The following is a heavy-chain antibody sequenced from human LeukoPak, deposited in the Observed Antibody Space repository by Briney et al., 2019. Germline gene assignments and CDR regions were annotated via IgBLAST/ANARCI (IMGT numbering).Heavy chain of an antibody. CDR2: INPNSGDT. V-gene: IGHV1-2*06. D-gene: IGHD3-22*01. CDR1: GYTFTGYH. J-gene: IGHJ4*02. CDR3: ATSSGYYYGEYY. Sequence: ASVTVSCTASGYTFTGYHMHWVRQAPGQGLEWMGRINPNSGDTNYAQKFQGRVTMTRDTSISTAYMELSRLRSDDTAVYYCATSSGYYYGEYYWGQGTLVTVSS.